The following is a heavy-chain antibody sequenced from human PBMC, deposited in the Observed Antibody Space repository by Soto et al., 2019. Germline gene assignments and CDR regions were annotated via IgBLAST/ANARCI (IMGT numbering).Heavy chain of an antibody. CDR3: ARAPHLTYYHDGSGYYSDALDI. CDR2: IKQDGSEK. D-gene: IGHD3-22*01. J-gene: IGHJ3*02. Sequence: LRLSCAASGFTFSSYWMSWVRQAPGKGLEWVANIKQDGSEKYYVDSVKGRFTISRDNAKNSLYLQMNSLRAEDTAVYYCARAPHLTYYHDGSGYYSDALDIWGQVXMVT. V-gene: IGHV3-7*03. CDR1: GFTFSSYW.